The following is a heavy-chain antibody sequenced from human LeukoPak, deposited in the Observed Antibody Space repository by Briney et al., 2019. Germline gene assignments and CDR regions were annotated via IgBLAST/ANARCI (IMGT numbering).Heavy chain of an antibody. CDR2: ITSSSSDI. D-gene: IGHD3-3*01. CDR1: GFTFSSHY. Sequence: GGSLRLSCAASGFTFSSHYMNWVRQAPGRGLEWVSSITSSSSDIFYADSVKGRFTISRDNAKNSLYLKMNSLRVEDTAVYYCARDLPGITIFGAFEYWGQGTLVTVSS. CDR3: ARDLPGITIFGAFEY. J-gene: IGHJ4*02. V-gene: IGHV3-21*06.